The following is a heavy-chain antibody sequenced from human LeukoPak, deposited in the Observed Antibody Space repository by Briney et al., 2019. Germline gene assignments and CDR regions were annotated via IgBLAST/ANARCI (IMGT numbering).Heavy chain of an antibody. D-gene: IGHD6-13*01. V-gene: IGHV4-61*02. CDR3: VRSGSPGYSSGWSWFDP. J-gene: IGHJ5*02. Sequence: SETLSLTCTVSGGSISSSSYYWGWIRQPAGKGLEWIGRIYTSGSTNYNPSLKSRVTISLDTSKNQFSLKLSSVTAADTAVYYCVRSGSPGYSSGWSWFDPWGQGTLVTVSS. CDR1: GGSISSSSYY. CDR2: IYTSGST.